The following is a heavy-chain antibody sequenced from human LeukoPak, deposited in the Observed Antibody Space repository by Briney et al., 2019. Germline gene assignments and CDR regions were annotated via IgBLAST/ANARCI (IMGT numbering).Heavy chain of an antibody. V-gene: IGHV3-7*01. CDR1: GFTFSTYW. J-gene: IGHJ4*02. CDR2: IKADGGEK. CDR3: ARGGAARPDF. D-gene: IGHD6-6*01. Sequence: GGSLRLSCAASGFTFSTYWMNWFRQTLGKGLEWVAKIKADGGEKDHVASVKGRFTISRDNAKNSLYLQMNSLRVEDTAVYHCARGGAARPDFWGQGTLVTVSS.